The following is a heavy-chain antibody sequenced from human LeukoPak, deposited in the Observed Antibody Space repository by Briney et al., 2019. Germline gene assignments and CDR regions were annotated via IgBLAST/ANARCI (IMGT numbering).Heavy chain of an antibody. CDR2: IYWDDYK. D-gene: IGHD6-6*01. J-gene: IGHJ5*02. CDR3: AHMLEYSSSSEVWFDP. Sequence: SGPTLVNPTQTLTLTCTFSGFSLSASGVGVAWIRQTPGQALEWLALIYWDDYKRYSPSLKSRLTITKDTSKNQVVLTMTNMDPVDTATYYCAHMLEYSSSSEVWFDPWGQGTLVTVSS. CDR1: GFSLSASGVG. V-gene: IGHV2-5*02.